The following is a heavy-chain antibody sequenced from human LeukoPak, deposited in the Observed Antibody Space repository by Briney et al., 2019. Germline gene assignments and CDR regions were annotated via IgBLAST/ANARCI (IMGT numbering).Heavy chain of an antibody. CDR1: GFTFTKKA. CDR2: ISGSGGST. D-gene: IGHD4-23*01. Sequence: GSLILSCVASGFTFTKKAISGVRQAPGKGLEWVSGISGSGGSTWYADSVKGHFTISRDNSKNTLYLQMNSLRAEDTAVDFCATACDNSGHILRYSDYWGQGTLVTVSS. J-gene: IGHJ4*02. V-gene: IGHV3-23*01. CDR3: ATACDNSGHILRYSDY.